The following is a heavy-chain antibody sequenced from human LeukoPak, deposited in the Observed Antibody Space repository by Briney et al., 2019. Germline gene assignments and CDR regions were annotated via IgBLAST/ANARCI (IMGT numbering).Heavy chain of an antibody. CDR1: GGSISSYY. CDR3: ARVPRGWGYHFDY. Sequence: PSETLSLTCTVSGGSISSYYWSWIRQPPGKGLEWIGYIYYSGSTYYNPSLQSRVSISVDTSKNQFSVKLSSVTAADTAVYYCARVPRGWGYHFDYWGQGTLVTVSS. CDR2: IYYSGST. D-gene: IGHD3-16*01. J-gene: IGHJ4*02. V-gene: IGHV4-59*08.